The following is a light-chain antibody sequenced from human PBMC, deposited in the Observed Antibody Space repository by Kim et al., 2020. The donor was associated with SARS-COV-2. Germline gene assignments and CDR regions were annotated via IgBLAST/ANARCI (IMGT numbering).Light chain of an antibody. J-gene: IGKJ1*01. CDR2: GAS. CDR3: QQSYTTPT. Sequence: SASIGDKVSSTCRASQRILNYLNWYQQKPGKAPKLLTYGASTLQTGVPSRFSGSGSGAEFTLTISGLQPEDSATYYCQQSYTTPTFGQGTKVDIK. CDR1: QRILNY. V-gene: IGKV1-39*01.